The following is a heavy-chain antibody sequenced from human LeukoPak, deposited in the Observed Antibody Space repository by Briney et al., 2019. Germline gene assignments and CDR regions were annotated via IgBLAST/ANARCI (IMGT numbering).Heavy chain of an antibody. Sequence: GGSLRLSCAASGFTFSSYSMSWVRQAPGKGLEWVSYISSTSSTVYYADSVKGRFTISRDNVKNSLYLQMNSLRAEDTAVYYCARGRDSSSSYPGYWGQGTLVTVSS. CDR1: GFTFSSYS. D-gene: IGHD6-6*01. CDR2: ISSTSSTV. J-gene: IGHJ4*02. V-gene: IGHV3-48*01. CDR3: ARGRDSSSSYPGY.